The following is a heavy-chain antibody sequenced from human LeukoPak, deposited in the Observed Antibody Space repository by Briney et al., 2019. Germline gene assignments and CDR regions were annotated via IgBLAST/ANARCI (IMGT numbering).Heavy chain of an antibody. Sequence: GESLKISCKGSGYSFTSYWIGWVRQMPGKGLEWMGIIYPGDSDTRYSPSFQGQVTISADKSISTAYLQWSSLKASDTAMYYCARHEDLDYGDYAGGNFGYWGQGTLVTVSS. CDR3: ARHEDLDYGDYAGGNFGY. CDR2: IYPGDSDT. D-gene: IGHD4-17*01. V-gene: IGHV5-51*01. CDR1: GYSFTSYW. J-gene: IGHJ4*02.